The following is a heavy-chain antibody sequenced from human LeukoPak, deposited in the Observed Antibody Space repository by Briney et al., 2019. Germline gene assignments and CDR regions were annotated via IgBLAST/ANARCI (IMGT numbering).Heavy chain of an antibody. J-gene: IGHJ3*02. V-gene: IGHV4-30-2*01. CDR3: ARETIEIDAFDI. CDR2: IYHSGST. CDR1: GGSISSGGYS. Sequence: SETLSLTCAVSGGSISSGGYSWSWIRQPPGKGLEWIGYIYHSGSTYYNPSLKGRVTISVDRSKNQFSLKLSSVTAADTAVYYCARETIEIDAFDIWGQGTMVTVSS.